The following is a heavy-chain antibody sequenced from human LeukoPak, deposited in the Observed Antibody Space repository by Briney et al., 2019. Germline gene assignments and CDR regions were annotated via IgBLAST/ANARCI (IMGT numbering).Heavy chain of an antibody. CDR2: INPSGGST. D-gene: IGHD3-9*01. CDR3: ARIGTVTNRYYDILTPYFDY. V-gene: IGHV1-46*01. CDR1: GYTFTSYY. Sequence: GASVKVSCKASGYTFTSYYMHWVRQAPGQGLEWMGIINPSGGSTSYAQKFQGRVTMTRDTSTSTVYMELSSLRSEDTAVYYCARIGTVTNRYYDILTPYFDYWGQGTLVTVSS. J-gene: IGHJ4*02.